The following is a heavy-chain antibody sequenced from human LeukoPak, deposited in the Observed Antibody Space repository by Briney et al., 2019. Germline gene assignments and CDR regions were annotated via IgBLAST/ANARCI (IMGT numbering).Heavy chain of an antibody. V-gene: IGHV3-7*01. CDR2: IKQDGSGE. CDR1: GFTFSHDW. J-gene: IGHJ4*02. D-gene: IGHD1-20*01. Sequence: PGGSLRLSCAASGFTFSHDWMSWARQAPGKGLEWVASIKQDGSGEHYVDSVKGRFTISRDNAKNSLYLQMNSLRAEDTAVYYCARDHYNWTPDQGYKVFDYWGQGSLVTVSS. CDR3: ARDHYNWTPDQGYKVFDY.